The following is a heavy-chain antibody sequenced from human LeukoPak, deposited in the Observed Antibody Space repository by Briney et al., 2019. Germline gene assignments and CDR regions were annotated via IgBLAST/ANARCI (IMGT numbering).Heavy chain of an antibody. CDR3: ARVESRMGYYFDY. J-gene: IGHJ4*02. CDR2: IYSGGST. Sequence: GGSLRLSCAASGFTVSSNYMSWVRQAPGKGLEWVSVIYSGGSTYYADSVKGLFTISRDNSKNTLYLQMNSLRAEDTAVYYCARVESRMGYYFDYWGQGTLVTVSS. V-gene: IGHV3-66*02. CDR1: GFTVSSNY. D-gene: IGHD3-3*01.